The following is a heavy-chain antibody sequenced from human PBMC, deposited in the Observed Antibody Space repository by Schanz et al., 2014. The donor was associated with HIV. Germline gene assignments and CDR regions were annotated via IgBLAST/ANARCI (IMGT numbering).Heavy chain of an antibody. V-gene: IGHV3-30*18. J-gene: IGHJ4*02. CDR3: AKEEQQLGGVGGYHFDC. D-gene: IGHD6-13*01. CDR2: ISYDGSNK. CDR1: GFTFSSYG. Sequence: QVQLVESGGGVVQPGRSLRLSCAASGFTFSSYGMHWVRQAPGKGLEWVAVISYDGSNKYYADSVKGRFTISRDISKNTLYLQMNSLRAEDTAVYYCAKEEQQLGGVGGYHFDCWGQGTLVTVSS.